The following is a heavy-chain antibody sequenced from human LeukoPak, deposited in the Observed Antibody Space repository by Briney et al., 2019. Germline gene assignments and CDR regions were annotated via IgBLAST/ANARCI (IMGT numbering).Heavy chain of an antibody. V-gene: IGHV4-34*01. CDR1: GGSFSGYY. D-gene: IGHD6-19*01. J-gene: IGHJ4*02. Sequence: SETLSLTCAVYGGSFSGYYWSWIRQPPGNGLEWIGEINHSGSTNYNPSLKSRVTISVDTSKNQFSLKLSSVTAADTAVYYCARAPRGGAVAGTRGFGYFDYWGQGTLVTVSS. CDR2: INHSGST. CDR3: ARAPRGGAVAGTRGFGYFDY.